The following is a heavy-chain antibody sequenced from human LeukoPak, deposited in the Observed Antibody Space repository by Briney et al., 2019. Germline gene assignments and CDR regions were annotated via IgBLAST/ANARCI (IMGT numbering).Heavy chain of an antibody. D-gene: IGHD2-21*02. J-gene: IGHJ4*02. Sequence: SETLSLTCTVSGGSISTYYWSWVRQPPGKGLEWIGYIYYTGDTRSNPSLKSRVTLLVDTSKDQFSLRLTSVTAADTAVYYCARHQRGFCDGGDCPYYFDHWGQGTLVTVSS. CDR2: IYYTGDT. V-gene: IGHV4-59*08. CDR3: ARHQRGFCDGGDCPYYFDH. CDR1: GGSISTYY.